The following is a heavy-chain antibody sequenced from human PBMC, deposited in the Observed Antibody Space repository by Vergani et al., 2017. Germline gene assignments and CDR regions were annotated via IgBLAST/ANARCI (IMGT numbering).Heavy chain of an antibody. CDR2: IYYSGST. V-gene: IGHV4-39*07. J-gene: IGHJ3*02. Sequence: QLQLQESGPGLVKPSETLSLTCTVSGGSISSSSYYWGWIRQPPGKGLEWIGSIYYSGSTYYNPSLKSRVTISVDPSKNQFSLKLSSVTAADTAVYYCARFRGNIVVVVAATAHAFDIWGQGTMVTVSS. D-gene: IGHD2-15*01. CDR1: GGSISSSSYY. CDR3: ARFRGNIVVVVAATAHAFDI.